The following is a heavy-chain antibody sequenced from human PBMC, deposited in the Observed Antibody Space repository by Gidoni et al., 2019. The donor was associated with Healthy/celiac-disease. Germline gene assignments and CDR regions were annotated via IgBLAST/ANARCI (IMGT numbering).Heavy chain of an antibody. CDR3: ARGDYDILTGYPTREGY. J-gene: IGHJ4*02. V-gene: IGHV1-18*01. CDR1: GYTFTRYG. D-gene: IGHD3-9*01. CDR2: VRAYNWKP. Sequence: QVQLVQSGAEVKKPGASVKVSCKASGYTFTRYGISWVRQAPVQGLEWMGWVRAYNWKPNYAQKLQGRVTMTTDTSTSKAYLELRSLRSDDSAVYYFARGDYDILTGYPTREGYWGQGTLVTVSS.